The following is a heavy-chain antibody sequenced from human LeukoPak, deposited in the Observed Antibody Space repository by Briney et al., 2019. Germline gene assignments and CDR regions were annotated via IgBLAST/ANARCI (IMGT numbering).Heavy chain of an antibody. D-gene: IGHD6-19*01. CDR1: GGSFSGYY. CDR2: INHSGST. CDR3: ARASVAVAGVNDY. Sequence: ASETLSLTCAVYGGSFSGYYWSWIRQPPGKGLEWIGEINHSGSTNCNPSLKSRVTISVDTSKNQFSLKLSSVTAADTAVYYCARASVAVAGVNDYWGQGTLVTVSS. J-gene: IGHJ4*02. V-gene: IGHV4-34*01.